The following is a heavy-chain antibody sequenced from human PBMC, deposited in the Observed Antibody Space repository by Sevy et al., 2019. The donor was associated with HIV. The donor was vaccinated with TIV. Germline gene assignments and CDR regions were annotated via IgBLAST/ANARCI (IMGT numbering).Heavy chain of an antibody. Sequence: ASVKVSCKASGYTFTSYGISWVRQAPGQGLEWMGWISAYNGNTNYAQKLQGRVTMTTDTSTSTAYMELGSLRSDDTAVYYCARGSGYSSSWYNDYFDYWGQGTLVTVSS. D-gene: IGHD6-13*01. V-gene: IGHV1-18*04. CDR3: ARGSGYSSSWYNDYFDY. CDR1: GYTFTSYG. J-gene: IGHJ4*02. CDR2: ISAYNGNT.